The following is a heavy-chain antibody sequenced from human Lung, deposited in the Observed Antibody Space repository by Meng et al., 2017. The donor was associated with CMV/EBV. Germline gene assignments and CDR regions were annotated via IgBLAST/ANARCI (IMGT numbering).Heavy chain of an antibody. V-gene: IGHV3-21*01. Sequence: GESLKISCAASGFTFSSYSMHWVRQAPGKGLEWVAAICNGGTYIYYADSVKGQFTISRDNSQNSLYLQMNSLRAEDTAVYYCARDVCTSISAHVAIPCFYALDVWGQGTTVTVSS. CDR3: ARDVCTSISAHVAIPCFYALDV. CDR1: GFTFSSYS. J-gene: IGHJ6*02. D-gene: IGHD2-21*01. CDR2: ICNGGTYI.